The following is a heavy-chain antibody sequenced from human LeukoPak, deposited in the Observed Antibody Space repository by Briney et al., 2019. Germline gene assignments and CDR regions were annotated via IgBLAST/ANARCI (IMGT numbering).Heavy chain of an antibody. D-gene: IGHD2-2*01. V-gene: IGHV3-30*18. CDR2: ISYDGSSK. J-gene: IGHJ4*02. CDR1: GFTFSSYG. Sequence: GGSLRLSCAASGFTFSSYGMHWVRQAPGKGLEWVAVISYDGSSKYYADSVKGRFTISRDNSKNTLYLQTNSLRAEDTAVYYCAKDLRGCSSTSCYPGYWGQGTLVTVSS. CDR3: AKDLRGCSSTSCYPGY.